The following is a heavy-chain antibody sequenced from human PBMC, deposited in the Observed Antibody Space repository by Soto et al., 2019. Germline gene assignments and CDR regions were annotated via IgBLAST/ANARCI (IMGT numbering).Heavy chain of an antibody. V-gene: IGHV3-23*01. CDR3: AKSLYYYETRRSQ. Sequence: PGGSLRLSCAASGFTFSSYAMSWVRQTPGKGLGWVSAISGSGASTYYADSVKGRFTISRDNSKNTLYLQMNSLRAEDTAVYYCAKSLYYYETRRSQWAQGTLVTVSS. D-gene: IGHD3-22*01. J-gene: IGHJ4*02. CDR1: GFTFSSYA. CDR2: ISGSGAST.